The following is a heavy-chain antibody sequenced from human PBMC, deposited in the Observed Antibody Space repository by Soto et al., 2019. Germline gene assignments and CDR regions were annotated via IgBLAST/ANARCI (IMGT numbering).Heavy chain of an antibody. CDR2: INPNSGGT. CDR1: GYTFTGYY. Sequence: ASVKVSCKASGYTFTGYYMHWVRQAPGQGLEWMGWINPNSGGTNYAQKFQGWVTMTRDTSISTAYMELSRLRSDDTAVYYCARDMGCCSSTSCYSVPGAFEIWGQGTMVTVSS. D-gene: IGHD2-2*01. J-gene: IGHJ3*02. CDR3: ARDMGCCSSTSCYSVPGAFEI. V-gene: IGHV1-2*04.